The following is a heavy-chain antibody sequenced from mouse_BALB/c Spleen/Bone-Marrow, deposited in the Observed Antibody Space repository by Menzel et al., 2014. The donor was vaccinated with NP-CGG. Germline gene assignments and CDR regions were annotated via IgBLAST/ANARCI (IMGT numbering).Heavy chain of an antibody. CDR3: ARRGWDGYFDY. CDR1: GFTFSSYY. CDR2: INSNGGST. Sequence: EVKLQESGGGLVKLGGSLKLSCAASGFTFSSYYMSWVRQTPEKRLELVAAINSNGGSTYYPDTVKGRFTISRDNAKNTLYLQMSSLKSEDTALYYCARRGWDGYFDYWGQGTTLTVSP. D-gene: IGHD4-1*01. V-gene: IGHV5-6-2*01. J-gene: IGHJ2*01.